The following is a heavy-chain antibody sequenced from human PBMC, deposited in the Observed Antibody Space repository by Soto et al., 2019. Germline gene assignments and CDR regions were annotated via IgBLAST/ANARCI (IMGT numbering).Heavy chain of an antibody. D-gene: IGHD3-16*02. Sequence: QVQLVESGGGVVQPGRSLRLSCAASGFTFSSYGMHWVRQAPGKGLEWVAVIWYDGSNKYYADSVKGRFTISRDNSKNTLYRQMNSLRAEDTAVYYCATGPVSTWGQGTLVTVSS. CDR3: ATGPVST. V-gene: IGHV3-33*01. CDR2: IWYDGSNK. J-gene: IGHJ5*02. CDR1: GFTFSSYG.